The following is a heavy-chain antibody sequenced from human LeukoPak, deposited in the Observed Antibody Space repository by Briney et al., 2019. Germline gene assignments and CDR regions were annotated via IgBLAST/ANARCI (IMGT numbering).Heavy chain of an antibody. CDR3: ARTGGVPAADYGMDV. J-gene: IGHJ6*02. CDR1: GGSISSGGYS. V-gene: IGHV4-31*11. Sequence: KPSETLSLTCAVSGGSISSGGYSWSWIRQPPGKGLEWIGYIYYSGSTYYNPPLKSRVTISVDTSKNQFSLKLSSVTAADTAVYYCARTGGVPAADYGMDVWGQGTTVTVSS. CDR2: IYYSGST. D-gene: IGHD2-2*01.